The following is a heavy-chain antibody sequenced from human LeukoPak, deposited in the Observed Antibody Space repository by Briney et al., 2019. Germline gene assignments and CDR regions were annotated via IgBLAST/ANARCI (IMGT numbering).Heavy chain of an antibody. Sequence: GESLKISCKGSGYSFTNYWIGWVRQMPGKGLEWMGIIYPGDSDTRYNPSFQGQVTISADKSISTAYLQWSSLKASDTAMYYCTRFRSSYYYYMDVWGKGTTVTVSS. CDR1: GYSFTNYW. CDR3: TRFRSSYYYYMDV. CDR2: IYPGDSDT. J-gene: IGHJ6*03. V-gene: IGHV5-51*01.